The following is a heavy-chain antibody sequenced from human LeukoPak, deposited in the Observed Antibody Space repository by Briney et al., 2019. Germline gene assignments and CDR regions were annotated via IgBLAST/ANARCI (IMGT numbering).Heavy chain of an antibody. CDR1: GYTFTSYG. CDR3: ARGQTYYDFWSGYYPTNNWFDP. V-gene: IGHV1-18*01. Sequence: ASVKVSCKASGYTFTSYGISWVRQAPGQGLEWMGWISAYNGNTNYAQKLQGRVTMTTDTSTSTAYMELRSLRSDDTAVYYCARGQTYYDFWSGYYPTNNWFDPWGQGTLVTVSS. D-gene: IGHD3-3*01. J-gene: IGHJ5*02. CDR2: ISAYNGNT.